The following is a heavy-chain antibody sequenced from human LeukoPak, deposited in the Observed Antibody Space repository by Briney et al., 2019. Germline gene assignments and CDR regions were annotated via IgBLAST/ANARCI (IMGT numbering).Heavy chain of an antibody. Sequence: PGGSLRLSCAASGFTFDDYGMSWVRQAPGKGLEWVSGINWNGGSTGYADSVKGRFTISRDNAKNSLYLQMNSLRAEDTALYHCARVGFVGSSGGEDFDYWGQGTLVTVSS. J-gene: IGHJ4*02. D-gene: IGHD6-19*01. CDR2: INWNGGST. CDR3: ARVGFVGSSGGEDFDY. V-gene: IGHV3-20*01. CDR1: GFTFDDYG.